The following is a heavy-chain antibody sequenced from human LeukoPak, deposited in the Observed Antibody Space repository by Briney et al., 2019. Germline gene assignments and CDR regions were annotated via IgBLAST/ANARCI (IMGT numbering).Heavy chain of an antibody. D-gene: IGHD3-22*01. CDR2: ISGSGDAT. Sequence: PGRSLRLSCVASGFRFEDYAMHWVRQAPGKGLEWVSGISGSGDATYYADSVRGRFTVSRDNSKNTLYLQMSSLRAEDTALYFCARVLSIGFHYDYWGPGTLVTVSS. CDR3: ARVLSIGFHYDY. J-gene: IGHJ4*02. V-gene: IGHV3-23*01. CDR1: GFRFEDYA.